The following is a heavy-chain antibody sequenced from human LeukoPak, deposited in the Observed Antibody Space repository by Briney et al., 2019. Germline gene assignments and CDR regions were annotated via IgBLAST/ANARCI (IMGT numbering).Heavy chain of an antibody. CDR1: GFTCSSYG. D-gene: IGHD2-8*01. V-gene: IGHV3-30*02. J-gene: IGHJ3*02. CDR3: AKDLMVYAIQGAFDI. Sequence: GGSLRLSCAASGFTCSSYGMHWVRQAPGKGLEWVAFIRYDGSNKYYADSVKGRFTISRDNSKNTLYLQMNSLRAEDTAVYYCAKDLMVYAIQGAFDIWGQGTMVTVSS. CDR2: IRYDGSNK.